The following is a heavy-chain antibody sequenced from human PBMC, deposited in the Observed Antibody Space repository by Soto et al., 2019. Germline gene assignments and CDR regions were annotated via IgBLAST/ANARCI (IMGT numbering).Heavy chain of an antibody. J-gene: IGHJ4*02. CDR3: ARDTAMALPDA. CDR1: GYTFTSYA. CDR2: LNPYNGNT. Sequence: QVPLVQSGTEVKKPGASVKVSCKASGYTFTSYAISWVRQAPGQGLEWMGWLNPYNGNTNYAQKLQGRVTMTTDTSTSTAYMELRSLRSDDTAVYYCARDTAMALPDAWGQGTLVTFSS. V-gene: IGHV1-18*01. D-gene: IGHD5-18*01.